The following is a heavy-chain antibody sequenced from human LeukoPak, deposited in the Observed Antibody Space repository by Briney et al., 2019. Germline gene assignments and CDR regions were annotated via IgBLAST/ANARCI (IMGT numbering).Heavy chain of an antibody. CDR2: ISRSSSNT. D-gene: IGHD2-2*03. CDR3: ATDPADLDRDY. Sequence: GGSLRLSCAASGFTFSDYSMNWVRQAPGKGLERVSYISRSSSNTHYTDSVRGRFTISRDNAKRSLYLQMSSLRDEDTAVYYCATDPADLDRDYWGQGTPVTVSS. V-gene: IGHV3-48*02. CDR1: GFTFSDYS. J-gene: IGHJ4*02.